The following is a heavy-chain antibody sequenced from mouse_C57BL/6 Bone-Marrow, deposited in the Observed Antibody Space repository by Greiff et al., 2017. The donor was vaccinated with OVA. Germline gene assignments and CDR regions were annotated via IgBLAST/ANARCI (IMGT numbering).Heavy chain of an antibody. D-gene: IGHD4-1*01. J-gene: IGHJ3*01. V-gene: IGHV7-1*01. CDR3: ARDALTGTRGFAY. Sequence: EVQLVESGGGLVQSGRSLRLSCATSGFTFSDFYMEWVRQAPGKGLEWIAASRNKANDYTTEYSASVKGRFIVSRDTSQSILYLQMNALRAEDTAIYYCARDALTGTRGFAYWGQGTLVTVSA. CDR2: SRNKANDYTT. CDR1: GFTFSDFY.